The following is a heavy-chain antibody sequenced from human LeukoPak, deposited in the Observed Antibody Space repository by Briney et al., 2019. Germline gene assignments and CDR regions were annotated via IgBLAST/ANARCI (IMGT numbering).Heavy chain of an antibody. V-gene: IGHV6-1*01. CDR3: AREGSSSLDF. Sequence: SQTLSLTCGISADSVSTISAAWTSIRQSPSRVLEWLGQTYDRSKWYNDYAVSVKSRITSTPDTSKNQFSLQMKSVTPEDTAVYYCAREGSSSLDFWGQGTLVIVSS. CDR1: ADSVSTISAA. D-gene: IGHD6-6*01. J-gene: IGHJ4*02. CDR2: TYDRSKWYN.